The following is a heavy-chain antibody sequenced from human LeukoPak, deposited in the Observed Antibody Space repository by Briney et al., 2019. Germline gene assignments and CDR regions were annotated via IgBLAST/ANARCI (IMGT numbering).Heavy chain of an antibody. D-gene: IGHD1-26*01. CDR1: GGSISSGSYY. CDR3: ARGRMGATWEAFDT. J-gene: IGHJ3*02. CDR2: IYTSGST. V-gene: IGHV4-61*02. Sequence: SQTLSLTCTVSGGSISSGSYYWSWIRQPAGKGLEWIGRIYTSGSTNYNPSLKSRVTISVDTSKNQFSLKLSSVTAADTAAYYCARGRMGATWEAFDTWGQGTMVTVSS.